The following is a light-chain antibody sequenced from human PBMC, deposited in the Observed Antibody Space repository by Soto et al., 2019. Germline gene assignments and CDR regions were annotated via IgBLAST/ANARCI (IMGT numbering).Light chain of an antibody. CDR1: SSNIGAGYD. J-gene: IGLJ1*01. CDR2: GST. CDR3: QSYDGTLSGSYV. V-gene: IGLV1-40*01. Sequence: QSVLTQPPSVSGAAGQRVTISCTGSSSNIGAGYDVHWYQQLPGTAPKLLIYGSTNRPSGVPDRFSGSKSGTSASLAITGLQAEDEADYYCQSYDGTLSGSYVFGIGTKVTVL.